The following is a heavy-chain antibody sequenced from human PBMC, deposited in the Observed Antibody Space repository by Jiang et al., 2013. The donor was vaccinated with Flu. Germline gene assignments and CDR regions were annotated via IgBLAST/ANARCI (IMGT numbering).Heavy chain of an antibody. Sequence: QLVESGAEVKKPGASVKVSCKASGYTFTSYYMHWVRQAPGQGLEWMGIINPSGGSTSYAQKFQGRVTMTRDTSTSTVYMELSSLRSEDTAVYYCARDTRRAAGTRGPPRGDYYFDYWGQ. V-gene: IGHV1-46*01. CDR2: INPSGGST. D-gene: IGHD6-13*01. CDR3: ARDTRRAAGTRGPPRGDYYFDY. J-gene: IGHJ4*02. CDR1: GYTFTSYY.